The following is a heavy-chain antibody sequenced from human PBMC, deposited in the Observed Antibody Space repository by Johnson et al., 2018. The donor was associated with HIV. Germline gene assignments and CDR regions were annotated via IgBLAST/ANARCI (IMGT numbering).Heavy chain of an antibody. J-gene: IGHJ3*02. D-gene: IGHD3-10*01. V-gene: IGHV3-20*04. CDR1: GFTFDAYG. Sequence: MQLVESGGGVVRPGGSLRLSCAASGFTFDAYGMSWVRQAPGKGLEWASGINWNGGRTGYADSMKGRFTISRDNAKNSLYLQMNSLRAEDTALYYCVRGRGSYGGAGAFDIWGQGTVVTVSS. CDR3: VRGRGSYGGAGAFDI. CDR2: INWNGGRT.